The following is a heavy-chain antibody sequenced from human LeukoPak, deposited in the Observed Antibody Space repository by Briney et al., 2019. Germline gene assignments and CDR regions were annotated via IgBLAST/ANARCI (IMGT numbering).Heavy chain of an antibody. V-gene: IGHV3-33*01. CDR1: GFTFNTYG. CDR2: IWYDGSNK. Sequence: GGSLILSCVASGFTFNTYGMNWVRLVPGKGLEWVAVIWYDGSNKYYADSVRGRFTISRDNSENTLYLQVNSLRVEDTAVYYCARVACTGNSCRPYHYYGMDVWGQGTSVTVSS. CDR3: ARVACTGNSCRPYHYYGMDV. J-gene: IGHJ6*02. D-gene: IGHD2-15*01.